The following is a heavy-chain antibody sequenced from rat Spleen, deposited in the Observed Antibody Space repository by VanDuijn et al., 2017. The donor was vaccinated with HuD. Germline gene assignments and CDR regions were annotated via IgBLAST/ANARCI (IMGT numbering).Heavy chain of an antibody. D-gene: IGHD1-11*01. Sequence: EVQLHESGPGLVKPSQSLSLTCSVTGYSITSTYRWNWIRKFPGNKLEWMGYINSAGSTHYNPSLKSRISITRDTSKNQFFLQVNSVTTEDTATYYCARGVYPFTYWGQGTLVTVSS. V-gene: IGHV3-3*01. CDR2: INSAGST. CDR1: GYSITSTYR. CDR3: ARGVYPFTY. J-gene: IGHJ3*01.